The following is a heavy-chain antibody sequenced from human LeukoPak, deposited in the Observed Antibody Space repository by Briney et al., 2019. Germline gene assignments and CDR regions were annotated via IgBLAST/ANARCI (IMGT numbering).Heavy chain of an antibody. CDR3: ARGTLGAWGW. V-gene: IGHV3-11*06. J-gene: IGHJ4*02. D-gene: IGHD6-19*01. CDR2: ISSSSIYT. Sequence: NAGGSLRLSCAASGFTFSDYYMSWIRQAPGKGLEWVSDISSSSIYTSYADSVKGRFTVSRDDAKNSLYLQMNSLRAEDTAVYFCARGTLGAWGWWGQGTLVTVSA. CDR1: GFTFSDYY.